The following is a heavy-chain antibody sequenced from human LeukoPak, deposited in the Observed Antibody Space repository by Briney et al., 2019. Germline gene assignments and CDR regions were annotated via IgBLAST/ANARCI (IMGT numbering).Heavy chain of an antibody. CDR3: QVLRFLEWPRRFYYFDY. CDR1: GYTFTGYY. CDR2: INPNSGGT. Sequence: ASVKVSCKASGYTFTGYYMHWVRQAPGQGLEWMGWINPNSGGTNYAQKFQGRVTMTRDTSISTAYMELSRLRSDDTAVYYCQVLRFLEWPRRFYYFDYWGQGTLVTVSS. J-gene: IGHJ4*02. V-gene: IGHV1-2*02. D-gene: IGHD3-3*01.